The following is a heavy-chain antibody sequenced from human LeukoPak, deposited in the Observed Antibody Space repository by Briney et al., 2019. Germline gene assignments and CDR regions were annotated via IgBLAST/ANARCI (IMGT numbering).Heavy chain of an antibody. Sequence: SETLSLTCAVYGGSFSGYYWSWIRQPPGKGLEWIGEINHSGSTNYNPSLKSRVTISVDTSKNQFSLKPSSVTAADTAVYYCASYYDFWSGQGAFDIWGQGTMVTVSS. V-gene: IGHV4-34*01. CDR1: GGSFSGYY. J-gene: IGHJ3*02. CDR3: ASYYDFWSGQGAFDI. D-gene: IGHD3-3*01. CDR2: INHSGST.